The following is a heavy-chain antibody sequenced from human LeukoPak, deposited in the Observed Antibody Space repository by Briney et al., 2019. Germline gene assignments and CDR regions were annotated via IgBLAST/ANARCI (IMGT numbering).Heavy chain of an antibody. CDR2: ISSSGSTI. D-gene: IGHD3-3*01. Sequence: GGSLRLSCAGSGFTFSDYYMSWIRQAPGKGLEWVSYISSSGSTIYYADSVKGRFTISRDNAKNSLYLQMNSLRAEDTAVYYCARDRNTDFWSGYYTNYFDYWGQGTLVTVSS. CDR3: ARDRNTDFWSGYYTNYFDY. V-gene: IGHV3-11*04. J-gene: IGHJ4*02. CDR1: GFTFSDYY.